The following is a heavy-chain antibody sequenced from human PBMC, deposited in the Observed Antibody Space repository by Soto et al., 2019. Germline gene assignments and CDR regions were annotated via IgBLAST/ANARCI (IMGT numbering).Heavy chain of an antibody. CDR2: ISYDGSNK. Sequence: GGSLRLSCAASGFTFSIYAMHWVRHAPGKGLEWVAVISYDGSNKYYADSVKGRFTISRDNSKNTLYLQMNSLRAEDTAVYYCARSLYFDWLSPLGYWGQGTLVTVSS. D-gene: IGHD3-9*01. CDR3: ARSLYFDWLSPLGY. CDR1: GFTFSIYA. V-gene: IGHV3-30-3*01. J-gene: IGHJ4*02.